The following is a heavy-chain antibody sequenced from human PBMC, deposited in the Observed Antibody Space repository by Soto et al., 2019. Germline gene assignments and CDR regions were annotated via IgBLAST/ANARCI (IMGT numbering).Heavy chain of an antibody. CDR3: ARKEYSSSWYYYYGMDV. V-gene: IGHV3-64D*06. D-gene: IGHD6-13*01. Sequence: GGSLRLSCSASGFTFSSYAMHWVLQAPGKGLEYVSAISSNGGSTYYADSVKGRFTISRDNSKNTLYLQMSSLRAEDTDVYYCARKEYSSSWYYYYGMDVWGQGTTVTVSS. CDR1: GFTFSSYA. J-gene: IGHJ6*02. CDR2: ISSNGGST.